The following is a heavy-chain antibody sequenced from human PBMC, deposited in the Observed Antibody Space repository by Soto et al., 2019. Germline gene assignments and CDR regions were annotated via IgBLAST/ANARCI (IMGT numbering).Heavy chain of an antibody. CDR3: ARVFYYDILTGKSYNMDV. Sequence: VQLLESGGDLVQPGGSLRLSCEASGFTFSNYAMSWVRQAPGKGLGWVSVISGSGGSTNYADSAKGRFTISRDNSMDTLYLQMNSLRAEDTAVYYCARVFYYDILTGKSYNMDVWGQGTTVIVSS. D-gene: IGHD3-9*01. CDR1: GFTFSNYA. CDR2: ISGSGGST. J-gene: IGHJ6*02. V-gene: IGHV3-23*01.